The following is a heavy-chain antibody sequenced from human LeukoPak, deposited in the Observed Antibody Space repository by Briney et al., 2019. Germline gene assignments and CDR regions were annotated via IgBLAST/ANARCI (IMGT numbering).Heavy chain of an antibody. Sequence: SETLSLTCTVSGASIASGDYYWSWIRQPPGTPLEWIGYISYSGSAFHNPSLKSRTNISFDTAKNHISLRLSSVTAAATAVYYCARDHGPSWYQYFDSWGQGIRVTVSS. V-gene: IGHV4-30-4*08. CDR3: ARDHGPSWYQYFDS. J-gene: IGHJ4*02. D-gene: IGHD6-13*01. CDR1: GASIASGDYY. CDR2: ISYSGSA.